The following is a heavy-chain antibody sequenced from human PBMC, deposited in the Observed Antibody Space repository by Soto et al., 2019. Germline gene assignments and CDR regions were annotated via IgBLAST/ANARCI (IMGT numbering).Heavy chain of an antibody. V-gene: IGHV4-4*02. J-gene: IGHJ4*02. CDR3: ARAYSSSWNLGYFDY. Sequence: SETLSLTCAVSGGSISSSNWWSWVRQPPGKGLEWIGEIYHSGSTNYNPSLKSRVTISVDKSKNQFSLKLSSVTAADTAVYYCARAYSSSWNLGYFDYWGQGTLVTVS. CDR2: IYHSGST. D-gene: IGHD6-13*01. CDR1: GGSISSSNW.